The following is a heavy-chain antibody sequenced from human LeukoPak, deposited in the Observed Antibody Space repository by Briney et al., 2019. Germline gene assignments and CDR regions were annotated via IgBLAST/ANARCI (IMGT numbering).Heavy chain of an antibody. CDR3: ARVGDYGDCASY. J-gene: IGHJ4*02. CDR2: INHSGST. V-gene: IGHV4-34*01. Sequence: SETLSLTCAVYGGSFSGYYWSWIRQPPGKGLEWIGEINHSGSTNYNPSLKSRVTISVDTSKNQFSLKLSSVTAADTAVYYCARVGDYGDCASYWGQGTLVTVSS. D-gene: IGHD4-17*01. CDR1: GGSFSGYY.